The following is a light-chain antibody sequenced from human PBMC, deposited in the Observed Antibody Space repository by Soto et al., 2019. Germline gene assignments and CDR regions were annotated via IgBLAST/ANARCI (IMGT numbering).Light chain of an antibody. CDR1: QSISSW. J-gene: IGKJ2*01. V-gene: IGKV1-5*01. CDR3: QQYNSYST. CDR2: DAS. Sequence: DIQMTHSPSTLSASVGDRVTITCRASQSISSWLAWYQQKPGKDPKLLIYDASSLESGVPSRFSGSGSGTEFTLTISSPQPDDFATYYCQQYNSYSTFGQGTKLEIK.